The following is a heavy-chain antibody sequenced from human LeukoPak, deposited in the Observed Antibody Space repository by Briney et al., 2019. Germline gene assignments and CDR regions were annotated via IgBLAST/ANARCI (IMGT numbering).Heavy chain of an antibody. CDR1: GYTFTSYG. D-gene: IGHD3-3*01. Sequence: ASVKVSCKASGYTFTSYGISWVRQAPGQGLEWMGWISAYNGNTNYAQKLQGRVTMTTDTSTSTACMELRSLRSDDTAVYYCARYRFLEWLDYWGQGTLVTVSS. J-gene: IGHJ4*02. CDR3: ARYRFLEWLDY. V-gene: IGHV1-18*01. CDR2: ISAYNGNT.